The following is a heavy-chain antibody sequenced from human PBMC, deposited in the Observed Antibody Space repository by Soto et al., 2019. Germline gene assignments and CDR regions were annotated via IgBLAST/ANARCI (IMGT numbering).Heavy chain of an antibody. CDR3: ERTMCSGGSCYSWSLDY. J-gene: IGHJ4*02. CDR2: RYYSEST. Sequence: TSETLSLTCTVSGGSITTGGYYWSWIRQLPGKGLEWIGHRYYSESTYYNPSLKSRVSISLDTSKNQFSLKLSFVTAADTAMYYCERTMCSGGSCYSWSLDYWGQGTPVTVSS. V-gene: IGHV4-31*03. CDR1: GGSITTGGYY. D-gene: IGHD2-15*01.